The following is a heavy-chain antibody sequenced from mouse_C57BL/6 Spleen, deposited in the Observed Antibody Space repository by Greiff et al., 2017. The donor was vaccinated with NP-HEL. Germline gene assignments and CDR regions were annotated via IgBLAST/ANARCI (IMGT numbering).Heavy chain of an antibody. CDR1: GFNIKDYY. D-gene: IGHD3-2*02. V-gene: IGHV14-1*01. CDR3: TTRLHSSGYVEFAY. J-gene: IGHJ3*01. CDR2: IDPEDGDT. Sequence: EVQLQQSGAELVRPGASVKLSCTASGFNIKDYYMHWVKQRPEQGLEWIGRIDPEDGDTEYAPKFQGKATMTADTSSNTAYLQLSSLTSEDTAVYYCTTRLHSSGYVEFAYWGQGTLVTVSA.